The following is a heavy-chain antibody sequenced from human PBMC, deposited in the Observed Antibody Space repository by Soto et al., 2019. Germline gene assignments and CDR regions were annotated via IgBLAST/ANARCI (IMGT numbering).Heavy chain of an antibody. CDR2: IGTAGDT. CDR3: ARDPGGSPTRV. CDR1: GFTFSSYD. D-gene: IGHD3-16*01. J-gene: IGHJ4*02. Sequence: GSLRLSCAASGFTFSSYDMHWVRQATGKGLEWVSAIGTAGDTYYPGSVKGRFTISRENAKNSLYLQMNSLRAGDTAVYYCARDPGGSPTRVGGQGTLVTVSS. V-gene: IGHV3-13*01.